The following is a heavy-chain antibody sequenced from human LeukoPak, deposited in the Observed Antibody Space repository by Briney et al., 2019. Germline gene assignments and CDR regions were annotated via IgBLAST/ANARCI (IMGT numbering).Heavy chain of an antibody. D-gene: IGHD4-17*01. CDR3: ATFTSVTFLFDY. Sequence: PGGFLRLSCAASGFTFSSYEMNWVRQAPGKGLEWVSYVSSGGSTIYYADSVKGRFTISRDNAKNSLYLQMNSLRAEDTAVYYCATFTSVTFLFDYWGQGTLVTVSS. J-gene: IGHJ4*02. CDR2: VSSGGSTI. CDR1: GFTFSSYE. V-gene: IGHV3-48*03.